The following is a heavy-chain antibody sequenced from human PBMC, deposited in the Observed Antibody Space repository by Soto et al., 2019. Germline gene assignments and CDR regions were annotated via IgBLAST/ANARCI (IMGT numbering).Heavy chain of an antibody. CDR1: GYTFTGYY. J-gene: IGHJ5*02. Sequence: ASVKVSCKASGYTFTGYYMHWVRQAPGQGLEWMGWINPNSGGTNYAQKFQGWVTMTRDTSISTAYMELSRLRSDDTAVYYCARDQAPTHYDSSGYNDNWFDPWGQGTLVTVSS. V-gene: IGHV1-2*04. D-gene: IGHD3-22*01. CDR3: ARDQAPTHYDSSGYNDNWFDP. CDR2: INPNSGGT.